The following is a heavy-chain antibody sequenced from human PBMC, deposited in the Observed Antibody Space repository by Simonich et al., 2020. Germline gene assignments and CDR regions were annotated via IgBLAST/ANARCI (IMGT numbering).Heavy chain of an antibody. CDR2: IYYSGST. CDR1: GGSISSYY. Sequence: QVQLQESGPGLVKPSETLSLTCTVSGGSISSYYWSWIRQPPGKGLEWIGYIYYSGSTNYTPSRKSRVTISVDTSKNQFSLKLSSVTAADTAVYYCARLPDYWGQGTLVTVSS. V-gene: IGHV4-59*08. CDR3: ARLPDY. J-gene: IGHJ4*02.